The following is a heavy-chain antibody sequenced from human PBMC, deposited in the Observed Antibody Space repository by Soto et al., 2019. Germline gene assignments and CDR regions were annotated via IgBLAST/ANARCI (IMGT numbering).Heavy chain of an antibody. V-gene: IGHV3-48*03. J-gene: IGHJ4*02. CDR1: GFTFSSYA. CDR2: ISSAGDSS. D-gene: IGHD2-2*01. CDR3: ARVYCSTTTCHVQAFDS. Sequence: EVQLLESGGGLVQPGGSLRLSCAASGFTFSSYAMSWVRQAPGKGLEWVSYISSAGDSSYYADSVKSRFTISRDNAKNSLYLQMNSLRVEDTAVYYRARVYCSTTTCHVQAFDSWGQGTLVTVSS.